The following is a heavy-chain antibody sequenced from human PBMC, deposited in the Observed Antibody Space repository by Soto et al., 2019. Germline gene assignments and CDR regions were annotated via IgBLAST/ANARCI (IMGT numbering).Heavy chain of an antibody. CDR3: AKRGDCNGFVCPMSN. Sequence: PSETLSLTCTVSGGSISSYYWSWIRQPPGKGLEWIGYIHYSGSTNYNPSLKSRVTISVDTSKSQFSLKLSSVTAADTAVYYCAKRGDCNGFVCPMSNWGQGTLVTVSS. D-gene: IGHD2-15*01. J-gene: IGHJ4*02. CDR2: IHYSGST. CDR1: GGSISSYY. V-gene: IGHV4-59*01.